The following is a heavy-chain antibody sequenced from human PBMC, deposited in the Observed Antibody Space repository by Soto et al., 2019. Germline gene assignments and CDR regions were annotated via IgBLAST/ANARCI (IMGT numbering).Heavy chain of an antibody. Sequence: ASGTLYLTCTVSGDTISSSSYYWGWIRRPPGKGLEWIGSIYYSGSTYYNPSLKSRVTISVDTSKNQFSLKLSSVTAADTAVFYCSGFADGGTRDVCYGMAVWRQGTSVTVSS. CDR3: SGFADGGTRDVCYGMAV. CDR2: IYYSGST. D-gene: IGHD3-16*01. V-gene: IGHV4-39*01. J-gene: IGHJ6*02. CDR1: GDTISSSSYY.